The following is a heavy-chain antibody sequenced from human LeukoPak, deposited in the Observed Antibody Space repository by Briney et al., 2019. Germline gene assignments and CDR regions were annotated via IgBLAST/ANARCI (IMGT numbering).Heavy chain of an antibody. CDR2: ISAYNGNT. D-gene: IGHD3-10*01. J-gene: IGHJ4*02. V-gene: IGHV1-18*04. Sequence: ASVKVSCKASGYTFTSYGISWVRPAPGPGLEWMGWISAYNGNTNYAQKLQGRVTMTTDTSTSTAYMELRSLRSDDTAVYYCARDWDTMVRGVINPLYFDYWGQGTLVTVSS. CDR1: GYTFTSYG. CDR3: ARDWDTMVRGVINPLYFDY.